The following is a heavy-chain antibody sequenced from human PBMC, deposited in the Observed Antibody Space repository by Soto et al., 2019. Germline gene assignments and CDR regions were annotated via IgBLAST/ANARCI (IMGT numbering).Heavy chain of an antibody. Sequence: PSQTLSLTCAISGGSLSANGVAWNWLRQSPSRGLEWLGRTYYRSKWYSHYAVSVQSRISVNPDTSRNQFSLQLNSVTPEDTAVYYCARGAYSAFDYWGQGSLVPVYS. V-gene: IGHV6-1*01. J-gene: IGHJ4*02. CDR2: TYYRSKWYS. CDR3: ARGAYSAFDY. CDR1: GGSLSANGVA. D-gene: IGHD2-21*01.